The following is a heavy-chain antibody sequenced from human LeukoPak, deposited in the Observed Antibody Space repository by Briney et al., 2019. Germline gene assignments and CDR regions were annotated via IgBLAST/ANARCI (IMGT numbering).Heavy chain of an antibody. CDR2: IYPGDSDT. CDR1: GYSFTSYW. V-gene: IGHV5-51*01. J-gene: IGHJ5*02. CDR3: ALSGYYYDSSGYRPYNWFDP. D-gene: IGHD3-22*01. Sequence: GESLKVSCKGSGYSFTSYWIGWVRPLPGKGLEWMGIIYPGDSDTRYSPSFQGQVTISADKSISTAYLQWSSLKASDTAMYYCALSGYYYDSSGYRPYNWFDPWGQGTLVTVSS.